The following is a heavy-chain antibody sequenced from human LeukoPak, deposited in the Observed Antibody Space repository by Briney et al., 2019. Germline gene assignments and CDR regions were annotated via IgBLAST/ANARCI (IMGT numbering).Heavy chain of an antibody. CDR1: GFTFSNYA. Sequence: GGSLRLSCAASGFTFSNYAMSWVRQAPGKGLEWVSGIGDNYTYYADSVKGRFTISRDNSKNTLYLRINSLIAEDTALYFCARTPYVYSGSGSYQFDYWGQGTLVTVSS. D-gene: IGHD3-10*01. J-gene: IGHJ4*02. CDR2: IGDNYT. V-gene: IGHV3-23*01. CDR3: ARTPYVYSGSGSYQFDY.